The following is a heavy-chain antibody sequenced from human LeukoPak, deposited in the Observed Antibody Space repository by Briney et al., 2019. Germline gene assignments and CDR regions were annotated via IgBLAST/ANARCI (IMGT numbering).Heavy chain of an antibody. CDR3: GVVPAAHSYYYYMDV. J-gene: IGHJ6*03. CDR2: IIPIFGTA. D-gene: IGHD2-2*01. CDR1: GGTFSSYA. V-gene: IGHV1-69*05. Sequence: ASVKVSCKASGGTFSSYAISWVRQAPGQGLEWMGGIIPIFGTANYAQKFQGRVTITTDESTSTAYMELSSLRSEDTAVYYCGVVPAAHSYYYYMDVWGKGTTVTVSS.